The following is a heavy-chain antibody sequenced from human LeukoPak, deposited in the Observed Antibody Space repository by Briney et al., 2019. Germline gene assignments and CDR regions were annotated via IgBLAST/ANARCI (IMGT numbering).Heavy chain of an antibody. J-gene: IGHJ4*02. CDR2: ISGSGANI. Sequence: GGSLRLSCAVSGFTLSSYAMSWVRQAPGKGLEWVSGISGSGANIYYADSVKGRFTISRDNFKNTLYLQMNSLRAEDTAVYYCAKDSPYGGSFYYIDYWGQGTLVTVST. V-gene: IGHV3-23*01. D-gene: IGHD2/OR15-2a*01. CDR1: GFTLSSYA. CDR3: AKDSPYGGSFYYIDY.